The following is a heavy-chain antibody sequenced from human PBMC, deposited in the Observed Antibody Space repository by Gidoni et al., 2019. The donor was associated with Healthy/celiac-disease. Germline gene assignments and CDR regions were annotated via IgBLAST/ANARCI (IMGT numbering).Heavy chain of an antibody. Sequence: QLQLQESGPGLVKPSETLSLTCTVSGGSISSSSYYWGWIRQPPGKGLEWIGSIYYSGSTYYNPSLKSRVTISVDTSKNQFSLKLSSVTAADTAVYYCARRGGIAARPRNWFDPWGQGTLVTVSS. CDR2: IYYSGST. CDR1: GGSISSSSYY. V-gene: IGHV4-39*01. J-gene: IGHJ5*02. D-gene: IGHD6-6*01. CDR3: ARRGGIAARPRNWFDP.